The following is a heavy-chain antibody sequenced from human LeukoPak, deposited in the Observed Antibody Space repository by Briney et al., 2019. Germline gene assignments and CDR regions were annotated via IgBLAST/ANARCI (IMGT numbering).Heavy chain of an antibody. J-gene: IGHJ6*03. CDR2: IYPGDSDT. CDR3: ARHLKGYCSSTSCYGNYYYYYMDV. Sequence: GESLKISCKGSGYSFTSYWIGWVRQMPGKGLEWMGIIYPGDSDTRYSPSFQGQVTISADKSISTAYLQWSSLKASDTAMYYCARHLKGYCSSTSCYGNYYYYYMDVWGKGTTVTVSS. V-gene: IGHV5-51*01. D-gene: IGHD2-2*01. CDR1: GYSFTSYW.